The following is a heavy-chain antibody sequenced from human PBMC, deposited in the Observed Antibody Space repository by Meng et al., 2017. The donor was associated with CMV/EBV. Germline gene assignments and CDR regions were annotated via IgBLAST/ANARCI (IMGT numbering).Heavy chain of an antibody. CDR3: ARGPMVRGVIGYYYYGMDV. D-gene: IGHD3-10*01. J-gene: IGHJ6*02. CDR2: IYYSGST. CDR1: GGSISSGDYY. Sequence: LRLSCTVSGGSISSGDYYWSWIRQPPGKGLEWIGYIYYSGSTYYNPSLKSRVTISVDTSKNQFSLKLSSVTAADTAVYYCARGPMVRGVIGYYYYGMDVWGQGTTVTAP. V-gene: IGHV4-30-4*08.